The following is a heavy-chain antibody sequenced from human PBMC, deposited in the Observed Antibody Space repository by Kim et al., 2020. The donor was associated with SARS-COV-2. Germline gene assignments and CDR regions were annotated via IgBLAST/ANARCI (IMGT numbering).Heavy chain of an antibody. CDR3: ARHQGLWFGELTFDY. V-gene: IGHV4-59*08. J-gene: IGHJ4*02. Sequence: PSHKSRVNISVNTSKNQFCQKVSSVTAADTAVYYCARHQGLWFGELTFDYWGQGTLVTVSS. D-gene: IGHD3-10*01.